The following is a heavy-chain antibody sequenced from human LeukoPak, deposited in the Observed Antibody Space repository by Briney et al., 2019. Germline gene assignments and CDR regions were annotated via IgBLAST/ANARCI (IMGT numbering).Heavy chain of an antibody. CDR1: GGSFSGYY. V-gene: IGHV4-34*01. D-gene: IGHD5-12*01. J-gene: IGHJ4*02. CDR2: INHSGST. Sequence: PSETLSLTCAVYGGSFSGYYWSWIRHPPGKGLEWIGEINHSGSTNYNPSLKSRVTISVDKSKNQFSLKLSSVTAADTAVYYCATWADSVAHDYWGQGTLVTVSS. CDR3: ATWADSVAHDY.